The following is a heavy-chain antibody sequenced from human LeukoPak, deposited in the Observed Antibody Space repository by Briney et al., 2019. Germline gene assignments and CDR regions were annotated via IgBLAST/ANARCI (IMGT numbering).Heavy chain of an antibody. Sequence: PGGSLRLSCTTSGFTFSSYWMGWVRQAPGKGLEWVANIKYDGIEKYYVDSVKGRFTISRDDAKNSLFLHMNSLTAEDTAVYYCVRVDFDFWSAQFDPWGQGTLVTVSS. CDR2: IKYDGIEK. J-gene: IGHJ5*02. CDR3: VRVDFDFWSAQFDP. D-gene: IGHD3-3*01. CDR1: GFTFSSYW. V-gene: IGHV3-7*05.